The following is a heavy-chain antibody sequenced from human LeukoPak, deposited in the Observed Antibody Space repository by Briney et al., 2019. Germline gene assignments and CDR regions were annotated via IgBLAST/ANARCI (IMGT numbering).Heavy chain of an antibody. CDR2: IYTSGST. CDR1: GGSISSGSYY. D-gene: IGHD6-13*01. CDR3: ASGSSSWYWERYYYYYMDV. J-gene: IGHJ6*03. Sequence: PSQTLSLTCTVSGGSISSGSYYWSWIRQPAGKGLEWIGRIYTSGSTNYNPSLKSRVTISVDTSKNQFSLKLSSVTAADTAVYYCASGSSSWYWERYYYYYMDVWGKGTTVTVSS. V-gene: IGHV4-61*02.